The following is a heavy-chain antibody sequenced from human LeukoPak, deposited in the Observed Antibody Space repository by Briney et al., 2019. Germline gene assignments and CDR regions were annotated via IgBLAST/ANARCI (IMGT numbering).Heavy chain of an antibody. CDR2: IYYSGST. V-gene: IGHV4-39*01. CDR3: ARAGGVVWFDP. J-gene: IGHJ5*02. CDR1: GGSIGSSSYY. Sequence: TTSETLSLTCTVSGGSIGSSSYYWGWIRQPPGKGLEWIGSIYYSGSTYYNPSLKSRVTISVDTSKNQFSLKLSSVTAADTAVYYCARAGGVVWFDPWGQGTLVTVSS. D-gene: IGHD2-15*01.